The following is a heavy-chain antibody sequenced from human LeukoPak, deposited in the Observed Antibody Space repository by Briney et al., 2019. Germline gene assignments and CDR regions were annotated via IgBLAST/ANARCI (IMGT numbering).Heavy chain of an antibody. CDR2: ISGSGGST. D-gene: IGHD6-13*01. J-gene: IGHJ5*02. V-gene: IGHV3-23*01. CDR3: AKAPRTYSSSWENWFDP. CDR1: GFTFSSYA. Sequence: GGSLRLSCAASGFTFSSYAMSWVRQAPEKGLEWVSAISGSGGSTYYADSVKGRFTISRDNSKNTLYLQMSSLRAEDTAVYYCAKAPRTYSSSWENWFDPWGQGTLVTVSS.